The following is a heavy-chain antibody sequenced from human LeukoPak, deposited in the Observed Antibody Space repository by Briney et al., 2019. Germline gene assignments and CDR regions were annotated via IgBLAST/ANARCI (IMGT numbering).Heavy chain of an antibody. J-gene: IGHJ4*02. CDR2: INHSGST. CDR3: ARLNYGGNNDY. Sequence: SETLSLTCAVYGGSFSGYYWSWIRQPPGKGLEWIGEINHSGSTNYNPSLKSRVTISVDTSKNQFSLKLSSVTAADTAVYYCARLNYGGNNDYWGQGTLVTVSS. V-gene: IGHV4-34*01. CDR1: GGSFSGYY. D-gene: IGHD4-23*01.